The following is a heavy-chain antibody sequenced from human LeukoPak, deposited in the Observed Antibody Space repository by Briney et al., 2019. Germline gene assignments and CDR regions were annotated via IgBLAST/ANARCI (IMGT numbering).Heavy chain of an antibody. CDR1: GYTFTGYY. CDR2: INPNSGGT. Sequence: ASVKVSCKASGYTFTGYYIHWVRQAPGQGLDWMGWINPNSGGTNYAQKFQGRVTMTRDTSISTAYMELSRLRSDDTAVYYCAREIRVYDSSGYYPVYFDYWGQGTLVTVSS. D-gene: IGHD3-22*01. V-gene: IGHV1-2*02. J-gene: IGHJ4*02. CDR3: AREIRVYDSSGYYPVYFDY.